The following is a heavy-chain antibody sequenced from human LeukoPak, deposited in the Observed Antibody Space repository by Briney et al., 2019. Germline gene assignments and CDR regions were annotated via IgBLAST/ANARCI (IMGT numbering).Heavy chain of an antibody. D-gene: IGHD3-10*01. CDR1: GYSFTSYW. V-gene: IGHV5-51*01. J-gene: IGHJ3*02. CDR2: IYPGDSDT. CDR3: ARQHSRNTWGLLVSDAFDI. Sequence: GESLMISCKGSGYSFTSYWIGWVRQMPGKGLEWMGIIYPGDSDTRYSPSFQGHVTISADKSISTAYLQWSSLKASDTAMYYCARQHSRNTWGLLVSDAFDIWGQGTMVTVSS.